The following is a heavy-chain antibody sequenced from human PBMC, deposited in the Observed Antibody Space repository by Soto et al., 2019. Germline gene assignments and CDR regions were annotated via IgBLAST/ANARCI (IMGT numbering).Heavy chain of an antibody. CDR1: GASIGSGSYY. Sequence: SETLSLTCTVSGASIGSGSYYWSWIRQYPGEGLVWIGHIYDSGRTYYNPSLESRVSISIDTSENEFSLTLTSVTAADTAVYYFSRLTTIITGAFDDSGLGTVVTVSS. CDR3: SRLTTIITGAFDD. D-gene: IGHD7-27*01. CDR2: IYDSGRT. J-gene: IGHJ4*02. V-gene: IGHV4-31*03.